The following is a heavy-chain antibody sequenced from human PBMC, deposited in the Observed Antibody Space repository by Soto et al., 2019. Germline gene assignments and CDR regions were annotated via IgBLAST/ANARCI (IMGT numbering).Heavy chain of an antibody. J-gene: IGHJ4*02. Sequence: SLRLSCAASGFTFSSCEMNWVRQAPGKGLEWVSYISSSGSTIYYADSVKGRFTISRDSAKSSLFLQMNSLRAEDTAVYYCARVPHFGSGHLPFDYWGQGTQVPVSS. V-gene: IGHV3-48*03. CDR3: ARVPHFGSGHLPFDY. D-gene: IGHD3-3*02. CDR2: ISSSGSTI. CDR1: GFTFSSCE.